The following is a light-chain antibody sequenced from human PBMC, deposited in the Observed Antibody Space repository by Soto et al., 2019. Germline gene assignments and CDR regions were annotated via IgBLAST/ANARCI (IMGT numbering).Light chain of an antibody. CDR3: QQYSSSPLT. J-gene: IGKJ4*01. V-gene: IGKV3-20*01. CDR1: QSISSN. Sequence: EIVLTQSPATLSLSPGARAPLSCRASQSISSNLAWYQQKPGQAPRLLMYDVSSRATGIPDRFSGSGSGTDFTLTISRLEPEDFAVYYCQQYSSSPLTFGGGTKVDIK. CDR2: DVS.